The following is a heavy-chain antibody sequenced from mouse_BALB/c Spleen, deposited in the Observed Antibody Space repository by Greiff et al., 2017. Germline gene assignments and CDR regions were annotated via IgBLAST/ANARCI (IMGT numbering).Heavy chain of an antibody. CDR1: GYTFTSYY. V-gene: IGHV1S81*02. Sequence: VHLVESGAELVKPGASVKLSCKASGYTFTSYYMYWVKQRPGQGLEWIGEINPSNGGTNFNEKFKSKATLTVDKSSSTAYMQLSSLTSEYSAVYYCTRSYRYDVPWFAYWGQGTLVTVSA. J-gene: IGHJ3*01. CDR3: TRSYRYDVPWFAY. CDR2: INPSNGGT. D-gene: IGHD2-14*01.